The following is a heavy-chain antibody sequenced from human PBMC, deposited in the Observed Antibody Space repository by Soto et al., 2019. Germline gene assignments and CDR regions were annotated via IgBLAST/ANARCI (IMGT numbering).Heavy chain of an antibody. CDR3: ARVDGSGRVSYYYMDV. CDR2: IYSDGST. Sequence: GGSLRLSCAASGFTVSSNYMSWVRQAPGKGLEWVSVIYSDGSTYYADSVKGRFTISRDNSKNTLYLQMNSLRAEDTAVYYCARVDGSGRVSYYYMDVWGKGTTVTVSS. CDR1: GFTVSSNY. D-gene: IGHD3-10*01. V-gene: IGHV3-66*01. J-gene: IGHJ6*03.